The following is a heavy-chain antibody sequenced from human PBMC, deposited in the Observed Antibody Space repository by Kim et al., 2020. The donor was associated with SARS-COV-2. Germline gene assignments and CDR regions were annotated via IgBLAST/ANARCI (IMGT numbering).Heavy chain of an antibody. CDR3: AKLPNWLQHYFDY. D-gene: IGHD5-12*01. CDR2: ISGSGGIT. V-gene: IGHV3-23*01. CDR1: GFTFSSYD. J-gene: IGHJ4*02. Sequence: GGSLRHSCAASGFTFSSYDMSWVRQAPGKGLEWLSSISGSGGITSYADSVKGRFTISRDNSKNTLYLHMNSLRAEDTAVYYCAKLPNWLQHYFDYWGQGILVTVSS.